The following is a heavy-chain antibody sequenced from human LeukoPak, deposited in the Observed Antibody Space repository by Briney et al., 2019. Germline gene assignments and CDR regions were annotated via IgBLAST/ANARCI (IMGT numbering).Heavy chain of an antibody. J-gene: IGHJ5*02. CDR1: GGSISSSSYY. CDR2: IYYSGST. CDR3: ARDSAPGVGAGA. Sequence: SETLSLTCTVSGGSISSSSYYWGWIRQPPGKGLEWIGSIYYSGSTYYNPSLKSRVTISVDTSKNQFSLKLSSVTAADTAVYYCARDSAPGVGAGAWGQGTPVTVSS. V-gene: IGHV4-39*02. D-gene: IGHD1-26*01.